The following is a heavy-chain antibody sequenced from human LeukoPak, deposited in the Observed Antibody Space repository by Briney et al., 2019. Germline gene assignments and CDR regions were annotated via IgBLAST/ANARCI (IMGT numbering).Heavy chain of an antibody. D-gene: IGHD3-10*01. CDR1: GFTFSSYS. J-gene: IGHJ4*02. Sequence: GGSLRLSCAASGFTFSSYSMNWVRQAPGKGLEWVSSISSSRSYRHNADSVKGRFTISRDNAKNSLYLQLNSLRAEDTAVYYCARGEYGSGSYHIDYWGQGTLVTVSS. CDR3: ARGEYGSGSYHIDY. CDR2: ISSSRSYR. V-gene: IGHV3-21*01.